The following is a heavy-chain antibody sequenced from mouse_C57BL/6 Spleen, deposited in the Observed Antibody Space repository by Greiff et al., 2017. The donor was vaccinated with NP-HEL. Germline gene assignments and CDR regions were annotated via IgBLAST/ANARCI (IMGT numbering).Heavy chain of an antibody. V-gene: IGHV1-85*01. J-gene: IGHJ2*01. CDR2: IYPRGGST. D-gene: IGHD2-12*01. CDR3: AKWEDDDGGDD. CDR1: GYTFTSYD. Sequence: VQREESGAELVRPGASVKLSCKASGYTFTSYDINWVKQRPGQGLEWIGWIYPRGGSTKYNEKFKGKATLTVDKSSSTAYMELHSLTSEDSAVYFCAKWEDDDGGDDWGKGTTLTVSS.